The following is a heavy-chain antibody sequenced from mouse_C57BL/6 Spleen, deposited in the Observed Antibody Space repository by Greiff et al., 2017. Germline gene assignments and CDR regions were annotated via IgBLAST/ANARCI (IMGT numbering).Heavy chain of an antibody. J-gene: IGHJ3*01. CDR1: GFNIKNTY. Sequence: LVESVAELVRPGASVKLSCTASGFNIKNTYMHWVKQRPEQGLEWIGRIDPANGNTKYAPKFQGKATITADTSSNTAYLQLSSLTSEDTAIYYCASDYYGSSFFAYWGQGTLVTVSA. CDR2: IDPANGNT. V-gene: IGHV14-3*01. CDR3: ASDYYGSSFFAY. D-gene: IGHD1-1*01.